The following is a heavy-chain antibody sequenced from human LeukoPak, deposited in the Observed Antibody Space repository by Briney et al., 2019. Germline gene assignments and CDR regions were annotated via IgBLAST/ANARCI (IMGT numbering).Heavy chain of an antibody. D-gene: IGHD3-22*01. CDR2: IHDNGVNT. CDR1: GFTFSGSA. V-gene: IGHV3-23*01. J-gene: IGHJ4*02. Sequence: GGSLRLSCAASGFTFSGSAMNWVRQSPGQGLECVSTIHDNGVNTYYVDSVKGRFTVSRDTAKNTLYLQMNSLRAEDTAVYYCAKDLMIVVAPFDYWGQGTLVTVSS. CDR3: AKDLMIVVAPFDY.